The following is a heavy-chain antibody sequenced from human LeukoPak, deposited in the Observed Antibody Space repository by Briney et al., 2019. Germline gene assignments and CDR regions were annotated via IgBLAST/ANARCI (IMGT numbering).Heavy chain of an antibody. Sequence: GGSLRLSCAVSGFTFSRYAMSWVRRAPGKGLEWVSAITGSGGSTYYADSVKGRFTISRDNSKNTLYLQMNSLRAEDTAVYYCAKDAGYCSSTSCYPFDYWGQGTLVTVSS. D-gene: IGHD2-2*01. CDR1: GFTFSRYA. V-gene: IGHV3-23*01. CDR3: AKDAGYCSSTSCYPFDY. J-gene: IGHJ4*02. CDR2: ITGSGGST.